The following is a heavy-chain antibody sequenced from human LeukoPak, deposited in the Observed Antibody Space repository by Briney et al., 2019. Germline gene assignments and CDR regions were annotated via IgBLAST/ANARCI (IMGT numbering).Heavy chain of an antibody. D-gene: IGHD3-10*01. Sequence: PSETLSLTCTVSGGSISSYYWSWIRQPAGKGLEWIGRIYTSGSTNYNPSLKSRVTMSVDTSKNQFSLKLSSVTAADTAVYYCARGGRGGSGGPGYMDVWGKGTTVTVSS. V-gene: IGHV4-4*07. CDR2: IYTSGST. J-gene: IGHJ6*03. CDR3: ARGGRGGSGGPGYMDV. CDR1: GGSISSYY.